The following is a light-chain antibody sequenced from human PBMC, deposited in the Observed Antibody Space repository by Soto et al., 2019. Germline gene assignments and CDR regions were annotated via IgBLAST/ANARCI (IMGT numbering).Light chain of an antibody. J-gene: IGLJ2*01. CDR1: SSDVGGYNY. CDR2: EVT. CDR3: SSYTGSKTVL. V-gene: IGLV2-8*01. Sequence: QSALTQPPSASGSPGQSVTISCTGTSSDVGGYNYVSWYQQHPGKAPKVMIYEVTKRPSGVPDRFSGSKSGNTASLTVSGLQAEDEAEYYCSSYTGSKTVLFGGGTRLTVL.